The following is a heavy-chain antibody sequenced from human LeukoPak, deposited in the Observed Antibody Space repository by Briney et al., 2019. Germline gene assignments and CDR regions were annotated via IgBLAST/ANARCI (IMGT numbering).Heavy chain of an antibody. Sequence: ASVKVSCKASGYTFTSYGISWVRQAPGQRLEWMGWINAGNGNTKYSQKFQGRVTITRDTSASTAYMELSSLRSEDTAVYYCAREIGYSYGGNSGGGDNWFDPWGQGTLVTVSS. D-gene: IGHD4-23*01. CDR1: GYTFTSYG. CDR3: AREIGYSYGGNSGGGDNWFDP. V-gene: IGHV1-3*01. CDR2: INAGNGNT. J-gene: IGHJ5*02.